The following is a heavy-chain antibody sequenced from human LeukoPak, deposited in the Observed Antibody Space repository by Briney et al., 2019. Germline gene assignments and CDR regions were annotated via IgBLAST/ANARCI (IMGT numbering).Heavy chain of an antibody. V-gene: IGHV4-59*01. D-gene: IGHD3-16*01. CDR1: GASISIYY. CDR2: ISYSVST. CDR3: GRDGAPGGSAYFDY. Sequence: SETLSLTCTVSGASISIYYWSCIRHPPGKGLEWIGYISYSVSTNYNPSLKSRVTISVDTSKTPFYLKLTSVTAADTAVYCCGRDGAPGGSAYFDYWGQGTLVTVSS. J-gene: IGHJ4*02.